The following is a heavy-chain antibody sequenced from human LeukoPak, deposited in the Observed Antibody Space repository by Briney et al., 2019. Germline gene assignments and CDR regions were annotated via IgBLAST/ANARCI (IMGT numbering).Heavy chain of an antibody. Sequence: ASVKVSCKTSGYSFTDYYMHWVRQAPGQGLEWTGWINPNSGGTSSAQKFQGRVTMTRDTSITTVYMEVSWLTSDDTAIYYCARADRLDGGPHLIGPWGQGTLVTVSS. CDR3: ARADRLDGGPHLIGP. CDR2: INPNSGGT. J-gene: IGHJ5*02. CDR1: GYSFTDYY. D-gene: IGHD2-21*01. V-gene: IGHV1-2*02.